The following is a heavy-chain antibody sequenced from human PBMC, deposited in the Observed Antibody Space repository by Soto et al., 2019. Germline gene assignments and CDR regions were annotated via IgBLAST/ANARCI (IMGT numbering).Heavy chain of an antibody. V-gene: IGHV1-2*02. CDR1: GYTFSDYY. CDR3: AREPATAKPEGVDF. CDR2: INPNSGGT. J-gene: IGHJ4*02. Sequence: ASLKVSCKASGYTFSDYYIHWVRQAPGQGLEWMGWINPNSGGTKYAPKFQGGVTMTRDTSITTAYMELSRLKSGATAVYYCAREPATAKPEGVDFWGQGTLVTVSS. D-gene: IGHD1-1*01.